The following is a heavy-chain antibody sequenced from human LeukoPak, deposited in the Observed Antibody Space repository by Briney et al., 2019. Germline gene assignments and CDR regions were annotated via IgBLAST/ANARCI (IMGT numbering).Heavy chain of an antibody. CDR3: ARGGYYGSGNDFRFDP. CDR2: IYHSGIT. Sequence: SGTLSLTCAVSGGSISTSTNWWTWVRQPPGKGLVWIGEIYHSGITNYDPSLKSRVTISVDKSKNQFSLKLSSVAAADTAVYYCARGGYYGSGNDFRFDPWGQGTLVTVSS. D-gene: IGHD3-10*01. V-gene: IGHV4-4*02. J-gene: IGHJ5*02. CDR1: GGSISTSTNW.